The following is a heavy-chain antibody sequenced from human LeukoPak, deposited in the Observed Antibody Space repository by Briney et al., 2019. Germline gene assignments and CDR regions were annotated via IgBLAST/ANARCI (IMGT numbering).Heavy chain of an antibody. CDR3: ARPRPGYYMDV. CDR2: IKQDGSEK. CDR1: GFTFSSYW. Sequence: GGSLRLSCAASGFTFSSYWMSWVRQAPGKGLEWVANIKQDGSEKYFVDSVKGGFTISREKAKNSLYVQMNRLRAEDTAVYYCARPRPGYYMDVWGKGTTVTVSS. D-gene: IGHD1-1*01. V-gene: IGHV3-7*01. J-gene: IGHJ6*03.